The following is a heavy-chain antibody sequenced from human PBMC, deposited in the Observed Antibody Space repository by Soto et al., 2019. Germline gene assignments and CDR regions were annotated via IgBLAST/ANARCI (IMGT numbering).Heavy chain of an antibody. J-gene: IGHJ4*02. CDR1: GFTFRNYA. CDR3: AKDRGNGRLYFDS. CDR2: ISGNGGTT. Sequence: GGSLRLSCTASGFTFRNYAMSWVRQAPGKGLQWVSEISGNGGTTDYAASVKGRFTLSRDNFNDTLYLQMNSLRTEDTAVYYCAKDRGNGRLYFDSWGQGTLVTVSS. D-gene: IGHD3-10*01. V-gene: IGHV3-23*01.